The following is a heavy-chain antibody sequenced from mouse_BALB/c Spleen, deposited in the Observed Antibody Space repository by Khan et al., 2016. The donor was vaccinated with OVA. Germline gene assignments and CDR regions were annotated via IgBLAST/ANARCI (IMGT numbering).Heavy chain of an antibody. CDR1: GYTFTSYY. CDR2: IYPGNVNT. CDR3: FAGTAKPPAHKSSVTSYMQLCCLTSEDSGVYFWARAGYGSFAV. V-gene: IGHV1S56*01. J-gene: IGHJ3*01. D-gene: IGHD2-10*02. Sequence: QVQLQQSGPELVKPRASVRISCKASGYTFTSYYIHWVKQRPGKGLEWIGWIYPGNVNTEYNERFTGKATLTAVKCSNTASKQRSRPTAEESADNARFAGTAKPPAHKSSVTSYMQLCCLTSEDSGVYFWARAGYGSFAVWGQGTLLTVSS.